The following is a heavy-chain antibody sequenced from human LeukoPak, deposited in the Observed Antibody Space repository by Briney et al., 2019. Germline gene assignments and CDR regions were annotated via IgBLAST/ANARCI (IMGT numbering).Heavy chain of an antibody. Sequence: SVKVSCKASGGTFSSYAISWVRQAPGQGLEWMGGIIPIFGTANYAQKFQGRVTITADESTSTAYMELSSLRSEDTAVYYCARYYSGWYYFDYWGQGTLVTVSS. J-gene: IGHJ4*02. V-gene: IGHV1-69*13. CDR3: ARYYSGWYYFDY. CDR2: IIPIFGTA. CDR1: GGTFSSYA. D-gene: IGHD6-19*01.